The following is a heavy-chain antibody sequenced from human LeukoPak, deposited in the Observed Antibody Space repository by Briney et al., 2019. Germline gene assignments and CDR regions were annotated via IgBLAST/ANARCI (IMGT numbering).Heavy chain of an antibody. J-gene: IGHJ4*02. Sequence: ASVTVSCKASGYTFTTYYMHWVRQAPGQGLEWMGIINPSGGTTNYAQKFQGRVTMTRDTSTTTVYMELSSLRSEDTAVYYCARGRPGSGWSFDYWGQGTLVTVSS. CDR3: ARGRPGSGWSFDY. V-gene: IGHV1-46*01. CDR2: INPSGGTT. D-gene: IGHD6-19*01. CDR1: GYTFTTYY.